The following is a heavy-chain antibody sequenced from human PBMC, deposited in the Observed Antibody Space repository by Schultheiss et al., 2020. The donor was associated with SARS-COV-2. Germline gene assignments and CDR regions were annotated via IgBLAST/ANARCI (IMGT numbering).Heavy chain of an antibody. Sequence: GESLKISCAASGFTFSSYWMSWVRQAPGKGLEWVANIKQDGSEKYYVDSVKGRFTISRDNAKNSLYLQMNSLRAEDTAVYYCARDGTSIVGATEIDYWGQGTLVTVSS. J-gene: IGHJ4*02. D-gene: IGHD1-26*01. CDR1: GFTFSSYW. V-gene: IGHV3-7*01. CDR2: IKQDGSEK. CDR3: ARDGTSIVGATEIDY.